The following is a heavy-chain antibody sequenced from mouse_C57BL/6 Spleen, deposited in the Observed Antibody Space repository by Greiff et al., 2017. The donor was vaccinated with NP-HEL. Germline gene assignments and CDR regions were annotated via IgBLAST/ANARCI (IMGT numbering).Heavy chain of an antibody. CDR2: INYDGSST. J-gene: IGHJ2*01. Sequence: EVQLVESEGGLVQPGSSMKLSCTASGFTFSDYYMAWVRQVPEKGLEWVANINYDGSSTYYLDSLKSRFIISRDNAKNILYLQMSSLKSEDTATYYCARDDYDNYFDYWGQGTTLTVSS. V-gene: IGHV5-16*01. CDR3: ARDDYDNYFDY. D-gene: IGHD2-4*01. CDR1: GFTFSDYY.